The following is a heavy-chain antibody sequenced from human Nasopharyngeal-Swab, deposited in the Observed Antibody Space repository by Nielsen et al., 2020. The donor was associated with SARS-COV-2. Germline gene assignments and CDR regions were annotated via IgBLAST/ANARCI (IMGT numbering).Heavy chain of an antibody. D-gene: IGHD6-13*01. CDR1: GFTFSSYW. Sequence: GGSLRLSCAASGFTFSSYWMSWVRQAPGKGLEWVANIKQDGSEKYYVDSVKGRFTISRDNAKNSLYLQMNSLRAEDTAVYYCARRAGYSSSWLYYYYYYMDVWGKGTTVIVSS. V-gene: IGHV3-7*01. CDR2: IKQDGSEK. CDR3: ARRAGYSSSWLYYYYYYMDV. J-gene: IGHJ6*03.